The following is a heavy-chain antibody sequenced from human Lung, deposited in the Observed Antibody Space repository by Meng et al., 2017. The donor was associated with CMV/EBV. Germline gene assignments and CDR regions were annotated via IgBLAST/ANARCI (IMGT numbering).Heavy chain of an antibody. CDR3: AKDSRSSSWYLLAAYYSGSDV. CDR1: GGTFSNYA. CDR2: IIPVVGTV. Sequence: SSVXVSXKASGGTFSNYAITWVRQAPGQGLEWMGGIIPVVGTVHYAQRFQGRVTITADKFTSTVYMELGSLKSEDTAIYYCAKDSRSSSWYLLAAYYSGSDVXGQGXTVTVSS. D-gene: IGHD6-13*01. V-gene: IGHV1-69*06. J-gene: IGHJ6*02.